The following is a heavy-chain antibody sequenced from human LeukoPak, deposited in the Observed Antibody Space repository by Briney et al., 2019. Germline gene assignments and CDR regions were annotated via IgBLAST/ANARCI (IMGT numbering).Heavy chain of an antibody. J-gene: IGHJ4*02. CDR2: IVYDGRSA. CDR3: ARFTGGDSSGYYED. D-gene: IGHD3-22*01. V-gene: IGHV3-33*01. Sequence: GGSLRLSCAASGFSFSRQVMHWVRLAPGKGLEWVAFIVYDGRSATYEDSVKGRFTISRHNSKNTVYLQMNSLRAEDTAVYCCARFTGGDSSGYYEDCGQGTLVTVSS. CDR1: GFSFSRQV.